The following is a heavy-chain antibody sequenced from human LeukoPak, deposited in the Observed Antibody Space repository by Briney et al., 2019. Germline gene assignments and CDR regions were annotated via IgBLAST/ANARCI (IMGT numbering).Heavy chain of an antibody. J-gene: IGHJ4*02. Sequence: SETLSLTCAVYGGSFSGYYWSWIRQPPGKGLEWIGEINHSGSTNYNPSLKSRVTISVDTSKNQFSLKLRSMTAADTAVYYCARVYGDPTLDYWGQGTLVTVSS. D-gene: IGHD4-17*01. CDR3: ARVYGDPTLDY. CDR1: GGSFSGYY. CDR2: INHSGST. V-gene: IGHV4-34*01.